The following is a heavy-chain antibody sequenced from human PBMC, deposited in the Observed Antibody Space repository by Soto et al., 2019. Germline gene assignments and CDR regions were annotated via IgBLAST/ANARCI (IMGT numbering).Heavy chain of an antibody. V-gene: IGHV3-15*01. D-gene: IGHD3-10*01. CDR2: IKSKTDGGTT. CDR1: GFTFSNGV. CDR3: TTETYYYGSGSFEFDY. Sequence: GGSLRLSWAAYGFTFSNGVMSWVRQAPGKGLEWVGRIKSKTDGGTTDYAAPVKDRFTISRDDSKNTLYLQMNSLKTEDTAVYYCTTETYYYGSGSFEFDYWGQGT. J-gene: IGHJ4*02.